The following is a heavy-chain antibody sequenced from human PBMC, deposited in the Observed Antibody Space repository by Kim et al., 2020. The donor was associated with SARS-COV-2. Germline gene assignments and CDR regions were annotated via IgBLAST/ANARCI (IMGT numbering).Heavy chain of an antibody. Sequence: SETLSLTCTVSGGSISSSSYYWGWIRQPPGKGLEWIGSIYYSGSTYYNPSLKSRVTISVDTSKNQFSLKLSSVTAADTAVYYCAKVGGYRKYYYMDVWGKGTTVTVSS. CDR1: GGSISSSSYY. J-gene: IGHJ6*03. V-gene: IGHV4-39*01. CDR3: AKVGGYRKYYYMDV. D-gene: IGHD3-16*02. CDR2: IYYSGST.